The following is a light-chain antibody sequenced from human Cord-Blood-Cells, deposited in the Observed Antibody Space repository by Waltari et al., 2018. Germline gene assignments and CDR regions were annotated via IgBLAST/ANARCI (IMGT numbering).Light chain of an antibody. Sequence: EIVLTQSPGTLSFSPGERATLSCRARQSVSGSYLAWYQQKPGQAPSLLIYGASTRATGIPDRFSGSGSGTDFTLNISRLEAEDFAVYYCQQYGSSPRTFGQGTKVEIK. J-gene: IGKJ1*01. V-gene: IGKV3-20*01. CDR2: GAS. CDR1: QSVSGSY. CDR3: QQYGSSPRT.